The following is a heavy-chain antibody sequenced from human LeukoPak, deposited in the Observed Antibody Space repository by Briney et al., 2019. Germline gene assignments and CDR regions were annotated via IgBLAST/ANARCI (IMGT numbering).Heavy chain of an antibody. Sequence: HPGGSLRLSCAASGVTFSSDSMNWVRQAPGKGLEWVSYISSSSSTIYYADSVKGRFTISRDNAKNSLYLQMNSLRAEDTAGYYSTRDANPLLSFWGQGTRAMVSS. CDR2: ISSSSSTI. V-gene: IGHV3-48*01. D-gene: IGHD2-2*01. CDR3: TRDANPLLSF. J-gene: IGHJ1*01. CDR1: GVTFSSDS.